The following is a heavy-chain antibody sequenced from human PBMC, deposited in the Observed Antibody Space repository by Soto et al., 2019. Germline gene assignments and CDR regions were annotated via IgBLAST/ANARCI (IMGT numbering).Heavy chain of an antibody. CDR3: ARGSGPFDY. Sequence: QVQLQQWGAGLLKPSETLSLTCAVYGGSFSGYYWSWIRQPPGKGLEWIGEINHSGSTNYNPSLKSRVTISVHTSKTQFSLKLSSVTAADTAVYYCARGSGPFDYWGQGTLVTVSS. V-gene: IGHV4-34*01. CDR1: GGSFSGYY. J-gene: IGHJ4*02. D-gene: IGHD2-15*01. CDR2: INHSGST.